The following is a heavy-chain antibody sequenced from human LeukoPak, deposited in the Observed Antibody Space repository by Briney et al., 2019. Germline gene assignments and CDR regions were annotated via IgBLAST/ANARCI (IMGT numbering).Heavy chain of an antibody. D-gene: IGHD6-19*01. J-gene: IGHJ4*02. Sequence: GGSLRLSCAASGFAFSSLAMGWVRQAPGKGLEWVSVISDTGSITYYADSVKGRFTISRDNSKNTLFLQMNSLRAEDTAVYYCAKDARRTSGWYFFDYWGQGTLVTVSS. CDR2: ISDTGSIT. CDR3: AKDARRTSGWYFFDY. CDR1: GFAFSSLA. V-gene: IGHV3-23*01.